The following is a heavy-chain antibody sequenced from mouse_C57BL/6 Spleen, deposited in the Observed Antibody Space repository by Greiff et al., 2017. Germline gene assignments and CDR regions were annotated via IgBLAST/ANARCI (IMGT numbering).Heavy chain of an antibody. J-gene: IGHJ1*03. Sequence: QVTLKESGPGILQSSQTLSLTCSFSGFSLSTSGMGVSWIRQPSGKGLEWLAHIYWDDDKRSNPSLKSRLTISKDTSRNQEFLKITSVDTADTATYYCARGVITTEEYFDVWGTGTTVTVSA. CDR1: GFSLSTSGMG. V-gene: IGHV8-12*01. D-gene: IGHD1-1*01. CDR3: ARGVITTEEYFDV. CDR2: IYWDDDK.